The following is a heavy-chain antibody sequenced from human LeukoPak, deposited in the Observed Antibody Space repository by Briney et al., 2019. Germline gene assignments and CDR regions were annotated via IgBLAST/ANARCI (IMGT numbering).Heavy chain of an antibody. J-gene: IGHJ4*02. V-gene: IGHV1-8*01. CDR3: ARRLVVISPDY. Sequence: AAVTVSCRASGYTFTCYDMNWVRQARGEGLEWMGWMNPSSGNAGCAQNFAGRVTMTRTASIGTAYVVLNRPRSEDPAVYYRARRLVVISPDYWGQGTLVTVPS. D-gene: IGHD2-21*01. CDR1: GYTFTCYD. CDR2: MNPSSGNA.